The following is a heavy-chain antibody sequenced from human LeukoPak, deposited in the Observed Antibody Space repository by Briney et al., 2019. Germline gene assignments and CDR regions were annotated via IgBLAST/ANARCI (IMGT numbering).Heavy chain of an antibody. CDR3: ARDQEGFDY. CDR2: MSPSSGHT. CDR1: GDTFTNYD. Sequence: ASVKVSCKASGDTFTNYDINWVRQATGQGLEWMGWMSPSSGHTGYAQKFQGRVTVTRDTSTSTVHMELSGLRSEDTAVYYCARDQEGFDYWGQGTLVTVSS. V-gene: IGHV1-8*01. J-gene: IGHJ4*02.